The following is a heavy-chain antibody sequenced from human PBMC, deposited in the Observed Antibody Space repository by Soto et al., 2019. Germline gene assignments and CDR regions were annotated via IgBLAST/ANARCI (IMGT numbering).Heavy chain of an antibody. D-gene: IGHD5-18*01. Sequence: GTPVKVSCKASGYTFTSYGISWVRQAPGQGLEWMGWISAYNGNTNYAQKLQGRVTMTTDTSTSTAYMELRSLRSDDTAVYYCGRASEIQLWQTWSDPGGQGPLVTVSS. CDR2: ISAYNGNT. J-gene: IGHJ5*02. CDR3: GRASEIQLWQTWSDP. CDR1: GYTFTSYG. V-gene: IGHV1-18*01.